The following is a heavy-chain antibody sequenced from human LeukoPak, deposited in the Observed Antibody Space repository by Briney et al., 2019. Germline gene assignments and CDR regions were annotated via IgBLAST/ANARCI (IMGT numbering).Heavy chain of an antibody. Sequence: GGSLRLSCVGSGLTFSHYGVSWVRQAPGKGLEWVSGISGSGNRTYYVDSVKGRFSISRDNSKNTAYLQMNSLRAEDTAVYYCAKASRVAVAGGRFDYWGQGTLVTVSS. D-gene: IGHD6-19*01. V-gene: IGHV3-23*01. CDR2: ISGSGNRT. J-gene: IGHJ4*02. CDR1: GLTFSHYG. CDR3: AKASRVAVAGGRFDY.